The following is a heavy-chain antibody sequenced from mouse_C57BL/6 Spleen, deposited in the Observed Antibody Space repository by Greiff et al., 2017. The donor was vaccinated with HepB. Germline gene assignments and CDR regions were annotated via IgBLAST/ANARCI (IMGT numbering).Heavy chain of an antibody. D-gene: IGHD2-3*01. J-gene: IGHJ4*01. CDR3: ARHGGDGYYAMDY. CDR1: GFTFSSYG. CDR2: ISSGGSYT. Sequence: EVKLVESGGDLVKPGGSLKLSCAASGFTFSSYGMSWVRQTPDKRLEWVATISSGGSYTYYPDSVKGRVTISRDNAKNTLYLQMSSLKSEDTAMYYCARHGGDGYYAMDYWGQGTSVTVSS. V-gene: IGHV5-6*02.